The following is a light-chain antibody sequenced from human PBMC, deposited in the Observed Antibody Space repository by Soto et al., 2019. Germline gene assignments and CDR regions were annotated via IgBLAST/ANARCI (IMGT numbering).Light chain of an antibody. CDR3: SSYAGSSTHVV. Sequence: QSVLTQPASVSGSPGQSITISCTGISSDVGSYNLVSWYQQHPGKAPKVMIYEGSKRPPGVSNRFSGSRPGNTASLTISGLQAEDEAHYYCSSYAGSSTHVVFGGGTKLTVL. CDR2: EGS. CDR1: SSDVGSYNL. V-gene: IGLV2-23*01. J-gene: IGLJ2*01.